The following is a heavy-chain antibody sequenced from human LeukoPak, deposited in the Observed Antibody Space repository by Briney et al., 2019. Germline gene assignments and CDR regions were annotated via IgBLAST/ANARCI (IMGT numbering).Heavy chain of an antibody. J-gene: IGHJ4*02. Sequence: GASVKVSCKASGYTFTSYAMHWVRQAPGQRLEWMGWINAGNGNTKYSQKFQGRVTITRDTSASTAYMELSSLRSEDTAVYYCARDGEVNFGVPYSSFDYWGQGTLVTVSS. V-gene: IGHV1-3*01. CDR2: INAGNGNT. CDR1: GYTFTSYA. D-gene: IGHD3-3*01. CDR3: ARDGEVNFGVPYSSFDY.